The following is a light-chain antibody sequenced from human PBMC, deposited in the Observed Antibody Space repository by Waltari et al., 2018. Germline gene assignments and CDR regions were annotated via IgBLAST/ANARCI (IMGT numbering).Light chain of an antibody. V-gene: IGLV2-14*01. CDR2: DVS. CDR1: SSDIGGYNY. Sequence: QSALTQPASVSGSPGQSITIPCTRTSSDIGGYNYVPWYQQDVGKAPKLLIYDVSKRPSGVSNRRSGSKSGNTASLTISGLQAEDEADYHCSSSTGSSTWVFGGGTKLTVL. J-gene: IGLJ3*02. CDR3: SSSTGSSTWV.